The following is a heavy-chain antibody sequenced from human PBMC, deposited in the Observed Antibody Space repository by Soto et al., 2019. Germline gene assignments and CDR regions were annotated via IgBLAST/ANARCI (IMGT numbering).Heavy chain of an antibody. J-gene: IGHJ4*02. CDR1: GFTFSSYA. V-gene: IGHV3-23*01. Sequence: EVQLLESGGGLVQPGGSLRLSCAASGFTFSSYAMSWVRQAPGKGLEWVSAISGSGGSTYYADSVKGRFTISRDNSKNTLYLQMNSLRAEDTAVYYCAKDLTIITFGGVIDYFDYWGQGTLVTVSS. D-gene: IGHD3-16*02. CDR3: AKDLTIITFGGVIDYFDY. CDR2: ISGSGGST.